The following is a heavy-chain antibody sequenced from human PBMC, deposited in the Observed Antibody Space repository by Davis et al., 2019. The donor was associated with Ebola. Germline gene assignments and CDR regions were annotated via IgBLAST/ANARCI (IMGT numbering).Heavy chain of an antibody. CDR3: ARDRFSDYYGMDV. V-gene: IGHV3-7*01. D-gene: IGHD1-26*01. CDR1: GFTFSSYA. CDR2: IKQDGSEK. Sequence: GESLKISCAASGFTFSSYAMSWVRQAPGKGLEWVANIKQDGSEKYYVDSVKGRFTISRDNAKNTLYLQMNSLRAEDTAVYSCARDRFSDYYGMDVWGQGTTVTVSS. J-gene: IGHJ6*02.